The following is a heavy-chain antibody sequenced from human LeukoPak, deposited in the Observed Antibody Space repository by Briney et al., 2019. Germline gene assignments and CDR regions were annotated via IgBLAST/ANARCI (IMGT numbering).Heavy chain of an antibody. V-gene: IGHV4-4*07. Sequence: SETLFLTCTVSGGSISSYYWTWVRQPAGKGLEWIGRIYTSGSTNYSPSLKSRVTMSVDTSKNEFSLKLNSVTAADTALYYCARESAVAGTGRYLDSWGQGTLVTVSS. CDR3: ARESAVAGTGRYLDS. CDR2: IYTSGST. CDR1: GGSISSYY. D-gene: IGHD6-13*01. J-gene: IGHJ4*02.